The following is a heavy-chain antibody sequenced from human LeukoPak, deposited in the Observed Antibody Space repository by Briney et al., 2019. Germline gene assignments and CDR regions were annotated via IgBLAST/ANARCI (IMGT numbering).Heavy chain of an antibody. Sequence: SETLSLTCTVSGGSMNTYYWTWIRQSAGKGLEWLGRMYHSGTTNYNSPLYNPSLSSRLTMPVDGAKNQFSLNLRSVTAADTAVYYCARDGGPFHTGTGYYRAFDIWGPGTMVAVSP. CDR2: MYHSGTT. V-gene: IGHV4-4*07. D-gene: IGHD3-9*01. CDR1: GGSMNTYY. J-gene: IGHJ3*02. CDR3: ARDGGPFHTGTGYYRAFDI.